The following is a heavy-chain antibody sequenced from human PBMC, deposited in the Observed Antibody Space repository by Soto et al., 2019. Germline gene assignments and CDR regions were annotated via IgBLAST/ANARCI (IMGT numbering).Heavy chain of an antibody. CDR2: INPNSGGT. D-gene: IGHD1-26*01. Sequence: ASVKVSCKASGYTITGYYMHWVRQAPGQGLEWMGWINPNSGGTNYAQKFQGRVTMTRDTSISTAYMELSGLRSDDTAVYYCASIAYSGTYPLDCWGQGTLVTVPQ. J-gene: IGHJ4*02. CDR1: GYTITGYY. V-gene: IGHV1-2*02. CDR3: ASIAYSGTYPLDC.